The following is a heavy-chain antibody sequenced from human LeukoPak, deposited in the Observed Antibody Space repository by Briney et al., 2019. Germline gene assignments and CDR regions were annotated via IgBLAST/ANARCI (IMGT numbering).Heavy chain of an antibody. CDR3: ARRLCSGGSCLIDY. CDR2: IYRSGST. V-gene: IGHV4-38-2*02. CDR1: NSSISNSLY. D-gene: IGHD2-15*01. Sequence: SPTLSPTCSGSNSSISNSLYWGWLRQPPGKGLEWIGSIYRSGSTFYNPSLKSRVTISLDTSKNQFSLKLSSVTAADTAVYYCARRLCSGGSCLIDYWGQGTPVTVSS. J-gene: IGHJ4*02.